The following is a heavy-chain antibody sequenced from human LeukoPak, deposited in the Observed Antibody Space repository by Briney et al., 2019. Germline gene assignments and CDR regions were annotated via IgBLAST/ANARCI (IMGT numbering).Heavy chain of an antibody. D-gene: IGHD6-19*01. CDR1: GYTFTDYY. Sequence: ASVTVSCKASGYTFTDYYIHWVRQAPGQPLEWVGWINPNSGGTDYVQKFQGRVTMTRDTSISTAYMELSRLSYDDTAVYYCARAEYSSGWSDQWGQGTLVTVSS. CDR3: ARAEYSSGWSDQ. CDR2: INPNSGGT. V-gene: IGHV1-2*02. J-gene: IGHJ5*02.